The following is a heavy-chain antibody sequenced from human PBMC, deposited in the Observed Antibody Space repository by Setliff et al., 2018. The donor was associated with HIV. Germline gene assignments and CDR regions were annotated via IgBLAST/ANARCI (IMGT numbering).Heavy chain of an antibody. D-gene: IGHD6-13*01. Sequence: SETLSLTCSVSGASITSGIYYWAWIRQPAGKGLEFIGRVYFSGSTNYNPSLKSRVTISLDTSKNRFSLNLRSVTAADTAVYYCARSPSYRSSWEYYFDYWGQGILVTVSS. CDR3: ARSPSYRSSWEYYFDY. V-gene: IGHV4-61*02. J-gene: IGHJ4*02. CDR1: GASITSGIYY. CDR2: VYFSGST.